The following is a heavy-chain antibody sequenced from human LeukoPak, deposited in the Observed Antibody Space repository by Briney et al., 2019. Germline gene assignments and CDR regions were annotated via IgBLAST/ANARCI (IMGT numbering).Heavy chain of an antibody. V-gene: IGHV3-48*01. Sequence: GGSLRLSCAASGFTFSSYSMNWVRQAPGKGLEWVSYISSSSSTIYYADSVKGRFTISRDNSKNTLYLQMNSLRAEDTAVYYCASGSSGYYDYWGQGTLVTVSS. CDR2: ISSSSSTI. CDR3: ASGSSGYYDY. D-gene: IGHD3-22*01. J-gene: IGHJ4*02. CDR1: GFTFSSYS.